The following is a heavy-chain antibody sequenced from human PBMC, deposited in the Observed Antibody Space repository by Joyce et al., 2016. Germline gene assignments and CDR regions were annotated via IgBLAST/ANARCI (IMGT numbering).Heavy chain of an antibody. CDR3: ARLITVNPGGDS. CDR1: GGTFSSSA. Sequence: QVQLVQSGAEVKKPGSSVKVSCKASGGTFSSSAISWVRQAPVQGLEWMGGIVPIFGTANYAQKFQGRVTITATDSTTTAHIELSSLRSEDTAVYYCARLITVNPGGDSWGQGTLGTGSS. D-gene: IGHD4-17*01. V-gene: IGHV1-69*01. J-gene: IGHJ4*02. CDR2: IVPIFGTA.